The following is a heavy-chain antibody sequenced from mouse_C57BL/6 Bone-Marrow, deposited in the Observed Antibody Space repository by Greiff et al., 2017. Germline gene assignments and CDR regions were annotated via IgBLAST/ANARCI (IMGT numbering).Heavy chain of an antibody. V-gene: IGHV1-69*01. CDR2: IDPSDSYT. CDR3: AITTGVATRDWYFDV. Sequence: QVQLQQPGAELVMPGASVKLSCKASGYTFTSYWMHWVKQRPGQGLEWIGEIDPSDSYTNYNQKFKGKSTLTVDKSSSTAYMQLSSLTSEDSAVYYCAITTGVATRDWYFDVWGTGTTVTVSS. J-gene: IGHJ1*03. CDR1: GYTFTSYW. D-gene: IGHD1-1*01.